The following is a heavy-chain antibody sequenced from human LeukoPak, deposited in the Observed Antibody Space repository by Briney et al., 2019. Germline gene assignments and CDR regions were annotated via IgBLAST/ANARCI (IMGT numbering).Heavy chain of an antibody. CDR1: GGSISSGGYY. V-gene: IGHV4-31*03. J-gene: IGHJ5*02. CDR3: ARAWTDMVRGVRVWFDP. D-gene: IGHD3-10*01. Sequence: SETLSLTCTVSGGSISSGGYYRSWIRQHPGKGLEWIGYIYYSGSTYYNPSLKSRVTISVDTSKNQFSLKLSSVTAADTAVYYCARAWTDMVRGVRVWFDPWGQGTLVTVSS. CDR2: IYYSGST.